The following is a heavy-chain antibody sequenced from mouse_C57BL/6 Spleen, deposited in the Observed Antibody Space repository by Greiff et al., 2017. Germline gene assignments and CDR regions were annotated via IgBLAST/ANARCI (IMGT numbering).Heavy chain of an antibody. CDR1: GYTFPASE. J-gene: IGHJ4*01. V-gene: IGHV1-15*01. CDR2: IDPETGGP. Sequence: VKLMGSGAELVRPGASVTLSCKALGYTFPASEMHWVKQTPVHGLEWIGAIDPETGGPAYNQKFKGKAILTADKSSSTAYMELRSLTSEDSAVYYCTRGNDYDLYAMDYWGQGTSVTVSS. D-gene: IGHD2-4*01. CDR3: TRGNDYDLYAMDY.